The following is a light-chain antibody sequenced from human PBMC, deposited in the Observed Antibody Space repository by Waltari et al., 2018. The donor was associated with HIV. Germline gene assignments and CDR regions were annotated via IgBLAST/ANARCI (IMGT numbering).Light chain of an antibody. V-gene: IGKV4-1*01. CDR2: WAS. Sequence: DIVMTQSPDSLAVSLGARATINGKASQSVLYSSNNKNYLAWYQQKPGQPPKLLIYWASTRESGVPDRFSGSGSGTDFTLTISSLQAEDVAVYYCQQYYSSRTFGQGTKVEIK. J-gene: IGKJ1*01. CDR1: QSVLYSSNNKNY. CDR3: QQYYSSRT.